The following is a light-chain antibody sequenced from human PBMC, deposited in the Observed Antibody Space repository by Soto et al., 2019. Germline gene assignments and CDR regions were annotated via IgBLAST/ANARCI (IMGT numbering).Light chain of an antibody. CDR2: AAS. V-gene: IGKV1-27*01. Sequence: DIQMTQSPSSLSASVGDRVTITCRASQGISNYLAWYQQRPGRVPKLLIYAASTLHSGVPSRFSGSGSGTAFTLTISSLQPEDVATYYCQKYNSAPSISFGQGTRLELK. CDR1: QGISNY. J-gene: IGKJ5*01. CDR3: QKYNSAPSIS.